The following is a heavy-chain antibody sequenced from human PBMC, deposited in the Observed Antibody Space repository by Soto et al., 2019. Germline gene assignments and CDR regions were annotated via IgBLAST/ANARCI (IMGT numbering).Heavy chain of an antibody. V-gene: IGHV3-23*01. CDR2: ISGSGGST. CDR1: GFTFSSYA. CDR3: AKDHLSDYYDSSGYELDY. D-gene: IGHD3-22*01. J-gene: IGHJ4*02. Sequence: GGSLRLSCAASGFTFSSYAMSWVRQAPGKGLEWVSAISGSGGSTYYADSVKGRFTISRDNSKNTMYLQMNSLRAEDTAVYYCAKDHLSDYYDSSGYELDYWGQGTLVTVSS.